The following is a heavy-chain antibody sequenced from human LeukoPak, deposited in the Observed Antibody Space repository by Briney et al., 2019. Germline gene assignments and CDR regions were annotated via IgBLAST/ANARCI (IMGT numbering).Heavy chain of an antibody. D-gene: IGHD3-3*01. Sequence: GGSLRLSCAASGFTFSSYWMSWVRQAPGKGLEWVANIKQDGSEKYYVDSVKGRFTISRDNAKSSLYLQMNSLRAEDTAVYYCARGRITIFGVVTHAFDIWGQGTMVTVSS. V-gene: IGHV3-7*01. CDR2: IKQDGSEK. CDR3: ARGRITIFGVVTHAFDI. CDR1: GFTFSSYW. J-gene: IGHJ3*02.